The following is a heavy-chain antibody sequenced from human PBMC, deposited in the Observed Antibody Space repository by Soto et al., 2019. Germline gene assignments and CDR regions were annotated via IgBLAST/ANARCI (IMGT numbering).Heavy chain of an antibody. J-gene: IGHJ4*02. V-gene: IGHV3-7*01. CDR3: AKEEAGDILTGYYR. CDR2: IKQDGSEK. Sequence: PGGSLRLSCAASGFTFSSYWMSWVRQAPGKGLEWVANIKQDGSEKYYVDSVKGRFTISRDNAKNSLYLQMNSLRAEDTAVYYCAKEEAGDILTGYYRWGQGTLVTVSS. CDR1: GFTFSSYW. D-gene: IGHD3-9*01.